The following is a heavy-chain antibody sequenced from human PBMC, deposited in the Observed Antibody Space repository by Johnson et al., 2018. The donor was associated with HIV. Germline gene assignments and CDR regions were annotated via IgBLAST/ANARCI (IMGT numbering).Heavy chain of an antibody. V-gene: IGHV3-74*03. CDR2: ISDDGNDI. J-gene: IGHJ3*02. CDR1: GFTFSTNW. CDR3: ARDRPSKWLRSNDDAFDI. D-gene: IGHD5-12*01. Sequence: VQLVESGGDLVQPGGSLRLSCVGSGFTFSTNWMHWVRQAPGKGLAWVARISDDGNDISYADSAKGRFTISRDNAKNTLYLRMDSLGAEDTAVYYCARDRPSKWLRSNDDAFDIWGQGTMVTVS.